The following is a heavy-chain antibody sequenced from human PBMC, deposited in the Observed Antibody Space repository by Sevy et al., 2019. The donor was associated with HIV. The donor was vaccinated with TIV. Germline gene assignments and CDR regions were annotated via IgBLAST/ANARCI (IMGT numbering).Heavy chain of an antibody. CDR2: IYYTGST. CDR1: GGSISAYY. CDR3: TRAPPVRSGDDSLNWFDP. V-gene: IGHV4-59*01. J-gene: IGHJ5*02. D-gene: IGHD5-12*01. Sequence: SETLSLTCTVSGGSISAYYWSWIRQPPGKALEYVGYIYYTGSTNYNPSLKNRVTMSVDTSKNQFSLKLSSVTAADTAVYYCTRAPPVRSGDDSLNWFDPWGPGTLVIVSS.